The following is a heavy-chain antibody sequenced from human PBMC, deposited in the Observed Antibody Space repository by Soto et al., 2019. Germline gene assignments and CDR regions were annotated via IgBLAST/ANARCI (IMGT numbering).Heavy chain of an antibody. Sequence: SETLSLTCAVYGGSFSGYYWSWIRQPPGTGLEWIGEINHSGSTNYNPSLKSLVTISVDTSKNQFSLKLSPVTAADTAVYYCARVDTIFGGRGYFDYWGQGTLVTVSS. D-gene: IGHD3-3*01. CDR1: GGSFSGYY. V-gene: IGHV4-34*01. J-gene: IGHJ4*02. CDR2: INHSGST. CDR3: ARVDTIFGGRGYFDY.